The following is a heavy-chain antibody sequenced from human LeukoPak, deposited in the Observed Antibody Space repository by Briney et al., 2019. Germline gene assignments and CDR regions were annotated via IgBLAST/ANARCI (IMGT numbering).Heavy chain of an antibody. J-gene: IGHJ6*03. CDR1: GLTFDDYA. CDR2: ISWNSGSI. CDR3: AKDSSPKWLLPVYYYYYYMDV. Sequence: QSGGSLRLSCAASGLTFDDYAMHWVRQAPGKGLEWVSGISWNSGSIGYADSVKGRFTISRDNAKNSLYLQMNSLRAEDTALYYCAKDSSPKWLLPVYYYYYYMDVWGKGTTVTVSS. V-gene: IGHV3-9*01. D-gene: IGHD3-22*01.